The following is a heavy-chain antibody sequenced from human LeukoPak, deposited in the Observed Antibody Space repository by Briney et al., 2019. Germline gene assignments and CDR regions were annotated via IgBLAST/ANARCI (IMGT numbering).Heavy chain of an antibody. J-gene: IGHJ4*02. Sequence: SETLSLTCTVSGGSISSYYWSWIRQPPGKGLEWIGYIYYSGSTYYNPSLKSRVTISVDTSKNQFSLKLSSVTAADTAVYYCARYPVGWYYFDYWGQGTLVTVSS. CDR1: GGSISSYY. CDR2: IYYSGST. V-gene: IGHV4-59*12. CDR3: ARYPVGWYYFDY. D-gene: IGHD6-19*01.